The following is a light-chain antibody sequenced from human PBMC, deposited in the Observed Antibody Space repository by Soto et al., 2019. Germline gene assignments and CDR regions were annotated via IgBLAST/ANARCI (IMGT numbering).Light chain of an antibody. CDR1: QSVGSD. Sequence: IVMTQSPATLSVSPVERATLACRASQSVGSDLAWYQQKPGQAPRLVIYGASSRATGIPDRFSGSGSGTDFTLTISRLEPEDFAVYYCQQYGSSSTFGQGTRLEIK. J-gene: IGKJ5*01. CDR2: GAS. V-gene: IGKV3-20*01. CDR3: QQYGSSST.